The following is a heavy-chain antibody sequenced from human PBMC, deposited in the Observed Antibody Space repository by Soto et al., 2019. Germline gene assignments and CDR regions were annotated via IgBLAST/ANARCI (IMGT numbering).Heavy chain of an antibody. CDR1: GYTFTSYD. CDR2: MNPNSGNT. V-gene: IGHV1-8*01. D-gene: IGHD4-17*01. CDR3: ARGIRVYGGNSGDY. J-gene: IGHJ4*02. Sequence: QVQLVQSGAEVKKPGASVKVSCKASGYTFTSYDINWVRQATGQGLEWMGWMNPNSGNTGYAQKFQGRVTMTRNTSIGTAYMELSSLRSEATAVYYCARGIRVYGGNSGDYWGQSTLVTVSS.